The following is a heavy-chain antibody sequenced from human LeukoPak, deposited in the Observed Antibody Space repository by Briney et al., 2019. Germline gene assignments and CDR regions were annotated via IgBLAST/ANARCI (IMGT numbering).Heavy chain of an antibody. V-gene: IGHV3-23*01. J-gene: IGHJ4*02. CDR3: ARDMGSGYYFAEDY. CDR2: ISVIGGTT. CDR1: GFTFSRYG. D-gene: IGHD3-22*01. Sequence: GGSLRLSCAASGFTFSRYGMSWVRQAPGKGLEWVSTISVIGGTTYYADSVKGRFSISRDNSNSTLYLQMNSLRAEDTALYYCARDMGSGYYFAEDYWGQGTLVTVSS.